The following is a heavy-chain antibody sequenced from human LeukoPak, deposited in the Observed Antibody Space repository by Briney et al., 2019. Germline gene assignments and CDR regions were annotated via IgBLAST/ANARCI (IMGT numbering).Heavy chain of an antibody. CDR1: GYTFTSYY. V-gene: IGHV1-46*01. D-gene: IGHD2-15*01. Sequence: GASVKVSCKASGYTFTSYYMHRVRQAPGQGLEWMGIINPTTGDTTYAQKFQGRLTMTRDMSTSTVYMELSSLTSEDTAVFYCARYGFSAVWQGGWHAFDIWGQGIVVTVSS. CDR3: ARYGFSAVWQGGWHAFDI. CDR2: INPTTGDT. J-gene: IGHJ3*02.